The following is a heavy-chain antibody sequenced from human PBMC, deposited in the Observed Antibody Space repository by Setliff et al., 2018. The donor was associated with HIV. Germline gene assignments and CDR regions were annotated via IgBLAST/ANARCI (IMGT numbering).Heavy chain of an antibody. CDR1: SESIVSYY. V-gene: IGHV4-4*08. CDR3: SRAAYDAVDWLDP. Sequence: SETLSLTCAVSSESIVSYYWNWIRQPPGRGLEWIGYIHTSGWTKYNPSLKSRLTILVDTSKKQFSLRLTSVTAADTAVYYCSRAAYDAVDWLDPWGQGTLVTVS. D-gene: IGHD1-1*01. CDR2: IHTSGWT. J-gene: IGHJ5*02.